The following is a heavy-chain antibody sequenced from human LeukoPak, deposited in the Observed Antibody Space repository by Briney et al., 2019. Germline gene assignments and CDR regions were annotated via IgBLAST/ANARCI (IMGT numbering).Heavy chain of an antibody. V-gene: IGHV3-7*01. CDR1: GFTFSSYA. J-gene: IGHJ4*02. D-gene: IGHD3-10*01. CDR3: TRARSQSWFGLVYYFDY. CDR2: IKQDGSEK. Sequence: PGGSLRLSCAASGFTFSSYAMHWVRQAPGKGLEWVANIKQDGSEKYFVDSVKGRFTISRDNAKNSLYLQMNSLRAEDTAVYYCTRARSQSWFGLVYYFDYWGQGTLVTVSS.